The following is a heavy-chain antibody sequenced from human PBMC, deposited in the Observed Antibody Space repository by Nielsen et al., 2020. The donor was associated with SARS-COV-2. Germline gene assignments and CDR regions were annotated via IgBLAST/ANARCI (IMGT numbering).Heavy chain of an antibody. Sequence: GESLKISCAASGFTFNNYAMSWVRQAPGKGLEWVSVIYSGDSRTYYADSVKGRFSISRDNSKNTLYLQMNSLRAEDTAVYYCAKSSSDYQYYFKYWGQGILVTVSS. CDR2: IYSGDSRT. CDR1: GFTFNNYA. J-gene: IGHJ4*02. D-gene: IGHD3-22*01. V-gene: IGHV3-23*03. CDR3: AKSSSDYQYYFKY.